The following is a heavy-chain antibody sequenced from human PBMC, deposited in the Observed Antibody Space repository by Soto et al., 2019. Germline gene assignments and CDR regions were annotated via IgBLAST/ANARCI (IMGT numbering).Heavy chain of an antibody. CDR2: IIPIFGTA. J-gene: IGHJ4*02. V-gene: IGHV1-69*13. D-gene: IGHD2-21*02. Sequence: SVKVSCKASGGTFSSYAISWVRQAPGQGLEWMGGIIPIFGTANYAQKFQGRVTITADESTSTAYMELSSLRSEDTAVYYCARDDCGGDCYYSFDYWGQGTMVTVSS. CDR3: ARDDCGGDCYYSFDY. CDR1: GGTFSSYA.